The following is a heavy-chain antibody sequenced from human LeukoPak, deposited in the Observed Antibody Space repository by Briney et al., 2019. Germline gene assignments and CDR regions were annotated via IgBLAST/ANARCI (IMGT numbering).Heavy chain of an antibody. J-gene: IGHJ4*02. V-gene: IGHV3-21*01. D-gene: IGHD6-13*01. Sequence: PGGSLRLSCAASGFTFSSYSINWVRQAPGKGLEWVSSISSSSSYIYYADSVKGRFTISRDNSKNTLYLQMNSLRAEDTAVYYCAKASRGYSSSWYVDYFDYWGQGNLVTVSS. CDR1: GFTFSSYS. CDR2: ISSSSSYI. CDR3: AKASRGYSSSWYVDYFDY.